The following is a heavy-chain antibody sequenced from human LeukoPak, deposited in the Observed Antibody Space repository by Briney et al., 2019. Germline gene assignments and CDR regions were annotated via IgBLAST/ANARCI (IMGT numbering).Heavy chain of an antibody. CDR1: GSTFSSYA. D-gene: IGHD2-2*02. J-gene: IGHJ1*01. CDR3: AKMGDVVVPAAIRAEYFQH. CDR2: ISGSGGST. V-gene: IGHV3-23*01. Sequence: GGSLRLSCAASGSTFSSYAMSWVRQAPGKGLEWVSAISGSGGSTYYADSVKGRFTISRDNSKNTLYLQMNSLRAEDTAVYYCAKMGDVVVPAAIRAEYFQHWGQGTLVTVSS.